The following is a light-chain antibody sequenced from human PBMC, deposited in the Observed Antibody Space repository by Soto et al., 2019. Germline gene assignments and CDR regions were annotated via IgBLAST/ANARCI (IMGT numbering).Light chain of an antibody. CDR3: CSYALL. V-gene: IGLV2-23*01. Sequence: QSFLTQPASVSGSPVQSITISCTGTNSDVGTHNLFSWYQQHPGKAPKLIIYEGTKRPSGVSNRFSGSKSGNTASLTISGLKAEDEADYYCCSYALLFGNGTKVT. J-gene: IGLJ1*01. CDR1: NSDVGTHNL. CDR2: EGT.